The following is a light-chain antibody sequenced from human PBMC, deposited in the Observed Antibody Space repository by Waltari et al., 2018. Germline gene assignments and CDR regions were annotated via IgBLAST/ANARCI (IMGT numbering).Light chain of an antibody. CDR1: QSVGST. V-gene: IGKV3D-15*01. CDR2: YAS. J-gene: IGKJ1*01. CDR3: QKYNDWPWT. Sequence: ETVMMQSPATLSLSPGERATLSCRASQSVGSTLAWYQQKPGQAPRLLIYYASSRATCIPDRFSGSGSGTEFTLTISSLDPEDVGVYYCQKYNDWPWTFGPGTKVEIK.